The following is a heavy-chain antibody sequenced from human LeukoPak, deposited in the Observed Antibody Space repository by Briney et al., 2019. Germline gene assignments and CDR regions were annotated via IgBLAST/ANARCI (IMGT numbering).Heavy chain of an antibody. J-gene: IGHJ4*02. CDR1: GGSISGYY. D-gene: IGHD1/OR15-1a*01. Sequence: SETLSLTCTVPGGSISGYYWSWIRQPAEQGLEWIGRIYSSVDTNHNSSLKTPLTMSVDTSKNQLSLKLRSVTAADTAVYYCARGEHDFDYWGQGTLVTVSS. V-gene: IGHV4-4*07. CDR3: ARGEHDFDY. CDR2: IYSSVDT.